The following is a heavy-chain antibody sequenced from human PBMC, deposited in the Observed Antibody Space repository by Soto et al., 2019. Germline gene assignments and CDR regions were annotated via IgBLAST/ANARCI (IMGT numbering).Heavy chain of an antibody. J-gene: IGHJ4*02. CDR1: GFTFDDYA. CDR3: AKDIRIQLWFTGWFDY. V-gene: IGHV3-9*01. Sequence: EVQLVESGGGLVQPGRSLRLSCAASGFTFDDYAMHWVRQAPGKGLEWVSGISWNSGSIGYADSVKGRFTISRDNAKNSLYLQMNSLRAEDTALYYCAKDIRIQLWFTGWFDYWGQGTLVTVSS. CDR2: ISWNSGSI. D-gene: IGHD5-18*01.